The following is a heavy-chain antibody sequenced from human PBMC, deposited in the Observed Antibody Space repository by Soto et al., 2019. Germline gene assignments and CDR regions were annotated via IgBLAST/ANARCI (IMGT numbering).Heavy chain of an antibody. CDR2: IYYSGST. V-gene: IGHV4-59*01. CDR3: ASTDYGDYVSHYYYYMDV. J-gene: IGHJ6*03. CDR1: GGSISSYY. D-gene: IGHD4-17*01. Sequence: ETLSLTCTVSGGSISSYYWSWIRQPPGKGLEWSGYIYYSGSTNYNPSLKGRVTISVDTSKNQFSLKLSSVTAADTAVYYCASTDYGDYVSHYYYYMDVWGKGTTVTVSS.